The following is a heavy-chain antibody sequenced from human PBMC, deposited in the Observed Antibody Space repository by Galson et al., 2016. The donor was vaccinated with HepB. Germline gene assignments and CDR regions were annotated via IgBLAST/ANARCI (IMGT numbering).Heavy chain of an antibody. D-gene: IGHD3-22*01. J-gene: IGHJ6*02. CDR2: IIPILGIA. CDR3: ARFRGIVVVNYYSGMDV. CDR1: GGTFSSYA. V-gene: IGHV1-69*10. Sequence: SVKVSCKASGGTFSSYAISWVRQAPGQGLEWMGGIIPILGIANYAQKFQGRVTITADKSTSTAYMELSSLRSEDTAVYYCARFRGIVVVNYYSGMDVWGQGTTVTVSS.